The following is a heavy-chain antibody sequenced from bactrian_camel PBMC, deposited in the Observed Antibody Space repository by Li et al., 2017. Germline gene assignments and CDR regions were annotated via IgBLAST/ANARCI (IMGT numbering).Heavy chain of an antibody. D-gene: IGHD6*01. Sequence: QLVESGGGLVQPGGSMRLSCAASGFTFSTFSAYCVRQAPGKGLEWVSAISVSGGRTNYADSVKGQFTISRDNAKNTVYLQMNGLKPDDAAVYYCVSRDLYVSSSLYWGQGTQVTVS. J-gene: IGHJ4*01. CDR3: VSRDLYVSSSLY. CDR1: GFTFSTFS. V-gene: IGHV3S25*01. CDR2: ISVSGGRT.